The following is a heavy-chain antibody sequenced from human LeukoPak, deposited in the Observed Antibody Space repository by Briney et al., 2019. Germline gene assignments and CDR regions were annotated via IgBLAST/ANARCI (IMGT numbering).Heavy chain of an antibody. CDR1: GFTFSSYS. J-gene: IGHJ4*02. V-gene: IGHV3-21*01. Sequence: GSLRLSCAASGFTFSSYSMNWVRQAPGKGLEWVSSISSSSYIYYAASVKGRFTISRDNAKNSLYLQMNSLRAEDTAVYYCARGLVAAAGTLMSGYWGQGTLVTVSS. D-gene: IGHD6-13*01. CDR3: ARGLVAAAGTLMSGY. CDR2: ISSSSYI.